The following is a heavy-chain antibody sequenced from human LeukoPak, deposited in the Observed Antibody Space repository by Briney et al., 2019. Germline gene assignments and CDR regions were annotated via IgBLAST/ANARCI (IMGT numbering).Heavy chain of an antibody. CDR2: INPDGTTT. V-gene: IGHV3-74*01. CDR1: GFTFSTYW. CDR3: ARVSIGWYSFDY. Sequence: PGGSLRLSCAASGFTFSTYWMHWVRQAPGKGLVWVSRINPDGTTTSYADSVKCRFTISRDNAKDTVYLQMNSLRAEDTAVYYCARVSIGWYSFDYWGQGTLVTVSS. J-gene: IGHJ4*02. D-gene: IGHD6-19*01.